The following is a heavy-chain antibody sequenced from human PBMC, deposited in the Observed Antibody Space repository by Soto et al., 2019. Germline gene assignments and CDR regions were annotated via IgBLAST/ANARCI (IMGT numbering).Heavy chain of an antibody. Sequence: EVQLVESGGNLVQPGGSLRLSCAASGFTFSDHYMDWVRQAPGKGLEWVGRIRNKANSYTTNYAASVKGRFTISRDNAKNSMYLQVNSLKTEDTAVYYCTREKLLGFGVNTRTYERASDYWGQGTLVTVSS. V-gene: IGHV3-72*01. D-gene: IGHD3-10*01. J-gene: IGHJ4*02. CDR3: TREKLLGFGVNTRTYERASDY. CDR1: GFTFSDHY. CDR2: IRNKANSYTT.